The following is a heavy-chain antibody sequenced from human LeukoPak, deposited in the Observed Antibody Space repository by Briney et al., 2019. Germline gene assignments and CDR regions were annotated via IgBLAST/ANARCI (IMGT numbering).Heavy chain of an antibody. CDR2: IIPIFGTA. D-gene: IGHD3-10*01. V-gene: IGHV1-69*05. J-gene: IGHJ4*02. CDR3: ARDVLVVRGVICE. CDR1: GGTFSSYA. Sequence: GASVKVSCKASGGTFSSYAISWVRQAPGQGLEWMGGIIPIFGTANYAQKFQGRVTITTDASTSTAYMELSSLRSEDTAVYYCARDVLVVRGVICEWGRGALVTVSS.